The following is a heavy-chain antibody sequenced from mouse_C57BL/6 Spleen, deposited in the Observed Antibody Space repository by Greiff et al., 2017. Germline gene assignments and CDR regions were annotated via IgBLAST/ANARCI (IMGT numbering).Heavy chain of an antibody. V-gene: IGHV5-17*01. CDR3: ASTVVALDY. J-gene: IGHJ2*01. CDR2: ISSGSSTI. CDR1: GFTFSDYG. D-gene: IGHD1-1*01. Sequence: DVKLQESGGGLVKPGGTLKHSCAASGFTFSDYGMHWVRQAPEKGREWVAYISSGSSTIYYADTVKGRFTISRDNAKDTLFLQMTSLRSEDTAMYYCASTVVALDYWGQGTTLTVSS.